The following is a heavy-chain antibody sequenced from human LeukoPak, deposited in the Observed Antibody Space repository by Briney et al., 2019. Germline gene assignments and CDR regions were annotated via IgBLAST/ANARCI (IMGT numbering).Heavy chain of an antibody. CDR2: INAGNGNT. V-gene: IGHV1-3*01. J-gene: IGHJ4*02. CDR1: GYTFTSYA. D-gene: IGHD3-3*01. CDR3: ARAQTYYDFWSGYYT. Sequence: ASVKVSCKASGYTFTSYAMHWVRQAPGQRLEWMGWINAGNGNTKYSQKFQGRVTITRDTSASTAYMELSSLRSEDTAVYYRARAQTYYDFWSGYYTWGQGTLVTVSS.